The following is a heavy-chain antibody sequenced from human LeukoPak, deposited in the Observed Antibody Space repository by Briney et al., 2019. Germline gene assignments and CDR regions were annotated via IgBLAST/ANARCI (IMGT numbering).Heavy chain of an antibody. V-gene: IGHV3-15*01. CDR3: AWDRTYYFDMAV. D-gene: IGHD1-26*01. Sequence: WVGRMKRRGSGGTTAYAAPVKGRFTISRDDSTNTLFLQMSSLQAEDTAGYYCAWDRTYYFDMAVWGQGTTVTVSS. J-gene: IGHJ6*02. CDR2: MKRRGSGGTT.